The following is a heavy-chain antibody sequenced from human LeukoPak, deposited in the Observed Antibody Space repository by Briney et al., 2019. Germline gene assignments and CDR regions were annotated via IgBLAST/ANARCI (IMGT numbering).Heavy chain of an antibody. CDR1: GYTFTSYY. D-gene: IGHD1-26*01. V-gene: IGHV1-46*01. CDR3: ANQRRIIVGATGDAFDI. Sequence: ASVKVSCKASGYTFTSYYMHWVRQAPGQGLEWMGIINPSGGSTSYAQKFQGRVTMTRDTSTSTVYMELSSLRSEDTAVYYCANQRRIIVGATGDAFDIWGQGTMVTVSS. J-gene: IGHJ3*02. CDR2: INPSGGST.